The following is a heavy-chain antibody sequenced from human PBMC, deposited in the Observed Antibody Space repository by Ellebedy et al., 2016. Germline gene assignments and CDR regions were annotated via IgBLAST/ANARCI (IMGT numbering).Heavy chain of an antibody. CDR1: GFTFDDYA. CDR3: AKEGSGTTSYYYGMDV. D-gene: IGHD1-14*01. J-gene: IGHJ6*02. V-gene: IGHV3-9*01. CDR2: ISWNSGSI. Sequence: GGSLRLSXAASGFTFDDYAMHWVRQAPGKGLEWVSGISWNSGSIGYADSVKGRFTISRDNAKNSLYLQMNSLRAEDTALYYCAKEGSGTTSYYYGMDVWGQGTTVTVSS.